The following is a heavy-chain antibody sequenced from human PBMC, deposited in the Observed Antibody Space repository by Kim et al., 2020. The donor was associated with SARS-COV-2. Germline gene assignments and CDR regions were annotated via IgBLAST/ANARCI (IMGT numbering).Heavy chain of an antibody. CDR2: IDNDGTTT. V-gene: IGHV3-74*01. J-gene: IGHJ4*02. CDR1: GFSFSEWW. CDR3: TRGPF. Sequence: GGSLRLSCAASGFSFSEWWMDWVRQAPGKGPEWVARIDNDGTTTRYADSVKGRFTISRDNSKNTLYLQMTGLRADDTGVYYCTRGPFWGQGSLVTVSS.